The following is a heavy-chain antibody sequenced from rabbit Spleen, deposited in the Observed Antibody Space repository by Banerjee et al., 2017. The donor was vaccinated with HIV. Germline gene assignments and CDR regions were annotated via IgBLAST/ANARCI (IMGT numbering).Heavy chain of an antibody. CDR3: ARETSSGWGVVSYYFNL. V-gene: IGHV1S45*01. D-gene: IGHD4-1*01. Sequence: QEQLEESGGGLVQPGASLTLTCKASGFSLSSGYYMCWVRQAPGKGLEWIACISAGSSGTTYYASWAKGRFTISKTSSTTVTLQMTSLTAADTATYFCARETSSGWGVVSYYFNLWGPGTLVTVS. CDR2: ISAGSSGTT. CDR1: GFSLSSGYY. J-gene: IGHJ4*01.